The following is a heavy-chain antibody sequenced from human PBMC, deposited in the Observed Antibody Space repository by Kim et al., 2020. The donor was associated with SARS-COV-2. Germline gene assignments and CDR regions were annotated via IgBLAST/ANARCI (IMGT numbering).Heavy chain of an antibody. CDR1: GFTFSSYS. V-gene: IGHV3-48*04. CDR2: ISSSSSTI. J-gene: IGHJ2*01. CDR3: ARGISDWYFDL. Sequence: GGSLRLSCAASGFTFSSYSMNWVRQAPGKGLEWVSYISSSSSTIYYADSVKGRFTISRDNAKNSLHLQMTRLRAEDTAVYYCARGISDWYFDLWGRGTLVTVST.